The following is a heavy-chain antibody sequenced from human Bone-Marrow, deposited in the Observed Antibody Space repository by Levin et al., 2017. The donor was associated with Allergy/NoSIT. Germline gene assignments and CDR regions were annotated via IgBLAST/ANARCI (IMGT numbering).Heavy chain of an antibody. V-gene: IGHV3-33*01. CDR1: GFTFSNYG. D-gene: IGHD1-7*01. CDR2: IWYDGSKS. Sequence: GGSLRLSCGASGFTFSNYGTHWVRQAPGKGLEWVAVIWYDGSKSYYAESVKGRFTISRDNSKNTVYLQMNSLRAEDTAVYYCARDREEGRITGTRGMDVWGPGTTVTVSS. J-gene: IGHJ6*02. CDR3: ARDREEGRITGTRGMDV.